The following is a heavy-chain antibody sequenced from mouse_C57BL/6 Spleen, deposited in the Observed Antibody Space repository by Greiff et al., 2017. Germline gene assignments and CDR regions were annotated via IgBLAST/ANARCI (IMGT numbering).Heavy chain of an antibody. J-gene: IGHJ4*01. D-gene: IGHD2-1*01. CDR1: GYTFTDYY. CDR2: INPNNGGT. Sequence: VQLQQSGPELVKPGASVKISCKASGYTFTDYYMNWVKQSHGKSLEWIGDINPNNGGTSYNQKFKGKATLTVDKYSSTAYMELRSLTSDDSAVNYCAREEYGNYDYAMDYWGQGTSVTVSS. CDR3: AREEYGNYDYAMDY. V-gene: IGHV1-26*01.